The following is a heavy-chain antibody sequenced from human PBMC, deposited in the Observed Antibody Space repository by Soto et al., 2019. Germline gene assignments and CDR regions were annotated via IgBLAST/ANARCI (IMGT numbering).Heavy chain of an antibody. CDR1: GFSVSTNY. CDR2: LYSGGVT. Sequence: PGGSLRLSCAATGFSVSTNYMSWVRQAPGKGLEWVSALYSGGVTYYADSVKGRFTISRHNSQDTLFLQMNSLRPEDTAVYYCGRQVGSNSVYDYWGQGTLVSVS. D-gene: IGHD1-26*01. V-gene: IGHV3-53*01. CDR3: GRQVGSNSVYDY. J-gene: IGHJ4*02.